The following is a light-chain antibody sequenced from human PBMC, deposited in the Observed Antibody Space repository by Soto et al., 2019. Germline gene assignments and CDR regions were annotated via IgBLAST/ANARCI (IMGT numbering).Light chain of an antibody. CDR2: DAS. CDR3: QQYNRK. V-gene: IGKV1-5*01. J-gene: IGKJ1*01. Sequence: DIQITQSPSTLSASVGDRVTITCRASQSISSWLAWYQQKPGKAPNLLIYDASSLESGVPSRFSGSGSGTEFTLTISSLQPDDSATYYCQQYNRKFGQGTKVDIK. CDR1: QSISSW.